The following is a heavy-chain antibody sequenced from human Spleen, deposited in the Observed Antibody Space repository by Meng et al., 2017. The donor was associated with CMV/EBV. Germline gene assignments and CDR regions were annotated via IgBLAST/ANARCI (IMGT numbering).Heavy chain of an antibody. CDR1: GYTFTGYY. Sequence: ASVQVSCKASGYTFTGYYMHWVRQAPGQGLEWMGWINPNSGGTNYAQKFQGRVTMTRDTSISTAYMELSRLRSDDTAVYYCARMGALYYDFWSGYQSDNYYYYGMDVWGQGTTVTVSS. CDR3: ARMGALYYDFWSGYQSDNYYYYGMDV. D-gene: IGHD3-3*01. J-gene: IGHJ6*02. V-gene: IGHV1-2*02. CDR2: INPNSGGT.